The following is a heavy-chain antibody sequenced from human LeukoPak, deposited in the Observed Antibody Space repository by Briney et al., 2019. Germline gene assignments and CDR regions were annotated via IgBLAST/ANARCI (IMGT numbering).Heavy chain of an antibody. CDR2: IIPIFGTA. J-gene: IGHJ5*02. D-gene: IGHD3-3*01. CDR3: ARSESGPYNWFDP. CDR1: GGTFSSYA. Sequence: GASVKVSCKASGGTFSSYAISWVRQAPGQGLEWMGGIIPIFGTANYAQKFQGRVTITADESTSTAYMELSSLRSEDTAVYYCARSESGPYNWFDPWGQGTLVTVSS. V-gene: IGHV1-69*13.